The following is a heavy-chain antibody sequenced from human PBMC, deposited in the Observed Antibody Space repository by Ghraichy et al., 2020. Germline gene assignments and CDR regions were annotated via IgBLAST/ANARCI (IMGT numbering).Heavy chain of an antibody. Sequence: LSLTCAASGFTFSNYWMHWVRQVPGKGLVWVACTNEYGTFVNYADSVKGRFTISRDNAKDTLYLQMNGLTAEDAAVYYCANDLSGRYDFWGPGNLVTVSS. J-gene: IGHJ4*02. D-gene: IGHD1-26*01. CDR3: ANDLSGRYDF. CDR1: GFTFSNYW. V-gene: IGHV3-74*01. CDR2: TNEYGTFV.